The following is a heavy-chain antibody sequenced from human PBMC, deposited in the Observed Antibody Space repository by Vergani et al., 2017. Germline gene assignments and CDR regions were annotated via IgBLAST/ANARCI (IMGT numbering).Heavy chain of an antibody. CDR2: ISYDGNNH. Sequence: QVQLVESGGGVAQPGRSLTLSCTTSGFTFNYYDFYWVRQAPGKGLEWVALISYDGNNHFYSGSVAGRFTISRDDSMNTVYLQMSHLRSDDSAIYYCTRRHAYCGTSTCPNLVFDIWGQGTVVTVSS. V-gene: IGHV3-30-3*01. CDR3: TRRHAYCGTSTCPNLVFDI. CDR1: GFTFNYYD. D-gene: IGHD2-21*01. J-gene: IGHJ3*02.